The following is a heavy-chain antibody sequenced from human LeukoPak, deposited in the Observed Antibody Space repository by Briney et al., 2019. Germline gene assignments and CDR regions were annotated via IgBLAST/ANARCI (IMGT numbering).Heavy chain of an antibody. Sequence: PGGSLRLSCAASGFTFSSYWMHWVRQAPGKGLVWVSRINSDGSSTSYADSVKGRFTISRDNAKNTLYLQMNSLRAEDTAMYYCARDRMAGAYYYGSGSYTFDPWGQGTLVTVSS. D-gene: IGHD3-10*01. V-gene: IGHV3-74*01. CDR2: INSDGSST. CDR3: ARDRMAGAYYYGSGSYTFDP. CDR1: GFTFSSYW. J-gene: IGHJ5*02.